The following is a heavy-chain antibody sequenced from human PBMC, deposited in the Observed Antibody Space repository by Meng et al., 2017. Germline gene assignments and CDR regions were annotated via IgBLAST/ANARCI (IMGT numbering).Heavy chain of an antibody. J-gene: IGHJ4*02. CDR3: ARGTLAIVVVVAATQSPY. Sequence: SETLSLTCTVSGGSISSYYWSWIRQHPGKGLEWIGYIYYSGTTNYNPSVKSRVTIPVDTSKNQFSLKLSSVTAADTAVYYCARGTLAIVVVVAATQSPYWGQGTLVTVSS. V-gene: IGHV4-59*01. CDR2: IYYSGTT. CDR1: GGSISSYY. D-gene: IGHD2-15*01.